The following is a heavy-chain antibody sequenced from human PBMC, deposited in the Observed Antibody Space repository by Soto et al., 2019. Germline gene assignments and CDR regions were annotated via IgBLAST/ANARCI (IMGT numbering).Heavy chain of an antibody. V-gene: IGHV1-18*04. D-gene: IGHD3-9*01. CDR2: ISAYNGNT. CDR3: ARFYILTGYYDY. CDR1: CYTFTSYG. Sequence: SVKVSFKASCYTFTSYGISWVRQAPGQGLEWMGWISAYNGNTNYAQKLQGRVTMTTDTSTSTAYMELRSLRSDDTAVYYCARFYILTGYYDYWGQGTLVTVSS. J-gene: IGHJ4*02.